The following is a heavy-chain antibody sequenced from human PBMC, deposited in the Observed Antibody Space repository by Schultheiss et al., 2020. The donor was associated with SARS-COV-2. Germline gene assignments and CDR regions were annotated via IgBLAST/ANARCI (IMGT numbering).Heavy chain of an antibody. Sequence: GGSLRLSCAASGFTFSSYGMHWVRQAPGKGLEWVAVIWYDGSKKYYADSVKGRFTISRDNSKNTLYLQMNSLRAEDTAVYYCARDSDFWSGYYFDYWGQGTLVTVSS. CDR2: IWYDGSKK. V-gene: IGHV3-33*01. CDR1: GFTFSSYG. D-gene: IGHD3-3*01. J-gene: IGHJ4*02. CDR3: ARDSDFWSGYYFDY.